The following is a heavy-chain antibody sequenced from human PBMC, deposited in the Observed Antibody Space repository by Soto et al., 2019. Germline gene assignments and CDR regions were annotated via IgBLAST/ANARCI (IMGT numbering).Heavy chain of an antibody. V-gene: IGHV3-23*01. D-gene: IGHD4-4*01. CDR2: ISGSGGST. CDR1: EFTFSSYA. J-gene: IGHJ6*03. CDR3: AKVRDYSNRPLHYYYYYYMDV. Sequence: GGSLRLSCAASEFTFSSYAMSWVRQAPGKGLEWVSAISGSGGSTYYADSVKGRFTISRDNSKNTLYLQMNSLRAEDTAVYYCAKVRDYSNRPLHYYYYYYMDVWGKGTTVTVSS.